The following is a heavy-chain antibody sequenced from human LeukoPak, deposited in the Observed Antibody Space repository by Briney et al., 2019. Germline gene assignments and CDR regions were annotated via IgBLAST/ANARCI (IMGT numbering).Heavy chain of an antibody. CDR3: ARDRGPSYDSGIYYQYYFHY. J-gene: IGHJ4*02. CDR1: GYTFTGYY. V-gene: IGHV1-2*02. Sequence: ASVKVSCKASGYTFTGYYVHWMRQAPGQGLEWMGWINPNSGDTEYEQKFQGRVTMTRDTSIATAHMEMTRLASDDTAVYYCARDRGPSYDSGIYYQYYFHYWGQGTLVTVSS. CDR2: INPNSGDT. D-gene: IGHD3-10*01.